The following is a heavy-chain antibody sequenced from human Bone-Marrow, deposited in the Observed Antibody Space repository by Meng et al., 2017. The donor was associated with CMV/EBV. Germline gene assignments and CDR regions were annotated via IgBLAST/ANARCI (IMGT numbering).Heavy chain of an antibody. Sequence: GESLKISCAASGFTFSNAWMSWVRQAPGKGLEWVGRIKSKTDGGTTDYAAPVKGRFTISRDDSKNTLYLQMNSLRAEDTAVYYCARFEVGVKTFDYWGQGTLVTVSS. J-gene: IGHJ4*02. V-gene: IGHV3-15*01. D-gene: IGHD1-26*01. CDR2: IKSKTDGGTT. CDR3: ARFEVGVKTFDY. CDR1: GFTFSNAW.